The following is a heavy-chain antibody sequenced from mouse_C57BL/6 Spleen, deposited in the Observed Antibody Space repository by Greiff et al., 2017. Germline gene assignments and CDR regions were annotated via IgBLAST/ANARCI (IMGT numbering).Heavy chain of an antibody. J-gene: IGHJ3*01. D-gene: IGHD1-1*01. V-gene: IGHV1-54*01. Sequence: QVQLKESGAELVRPGTSVKVSCKASGYAFTNYLIEWVKQRPGQGLEWIGVINPGSGGTNYNEKFKGKATLTADKSSSTAYMQLSSLTSEDSAVYFCARWDYYGSSRFAYWGQGTLVTVSA. CDR1: GYAFTNYL. CDR2: INPGSGGT. CDR3: ARWDYYGSSRFAY.